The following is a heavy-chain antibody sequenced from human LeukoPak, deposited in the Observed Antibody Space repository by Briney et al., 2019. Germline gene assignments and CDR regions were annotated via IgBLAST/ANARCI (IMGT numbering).Heavy chain of an antibody. D-gene: IGHD4-17*01. J-gene: IGHJ4*02. CDR3: ARRTTVTTSHFDY. V-gene: IGHV1-8*01. CDR1: GYTFTSYD. CDR2: MNPNSGNT. Sequence: ASVKVSCKASGYTFTSYDINWVRQATGLGLEWMGWMNPNSGNTGYAQKFQGRVTMTRNTSISTAYMELSSLRSEDTAVYYCARRTTVTTSHFDYWGQGTLVTVSS.